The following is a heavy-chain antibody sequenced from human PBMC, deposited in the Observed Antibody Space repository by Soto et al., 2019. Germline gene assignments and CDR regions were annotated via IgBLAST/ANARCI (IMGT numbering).Heavy chain of an antibody. V-gene: IGHV3-23*01. CDR2: ISGSGSST. CDR1: GFTFSSYA. D-gene: IGHD3-16*01. Sequence: EVQLLESGGGLVQPGGSLRLSCAASGFTFSSYAMSWVRQAPGKGLEWVSAISGSGSSTYYAHSVKGRFTISRDNSKNTLYLQMNSLRDEDTALYYCATVSGALVYLGYWGQGTLVTVSS. CDR3: ATVSGALVYLGY. J-gene: IGHJ4*02.